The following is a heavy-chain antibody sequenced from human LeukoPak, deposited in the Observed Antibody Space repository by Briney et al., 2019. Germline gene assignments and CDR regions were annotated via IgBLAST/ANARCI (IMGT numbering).Heavy chain of an antibody. D-gene: IGHD4/OR15-4a*01. J-gene: IGHJ4*02. V-gene: IGHV3-7*01. CDR2: IKEDGSEK. CDR1: GFIFTDYW. Sequence: PGGSLRLSCAASGFIFTDYWMYWVRQAPGRGLAWVANIKEDGSEKNYVDSVKGRFTISRDNAKNTLYLQMNSLRAEDTAVYYCAKDVEALNYGGDYWGQGTLVTVSP. CDR3: AKDVEALNYGGDY.